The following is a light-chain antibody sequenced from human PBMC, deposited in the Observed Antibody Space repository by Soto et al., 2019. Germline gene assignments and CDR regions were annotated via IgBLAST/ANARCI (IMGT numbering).Light chain of an antibody. V-gene: IGLV2-8*01. CDR1: SSDVGGYNY. J-gene: IGLJ1*01. Sequence: QSVPTQPPGASGYPGQSLPTSCSGTSSDVGGYNYVSWYQQHPGKAPKLMIYEVIKRPSGVPDRFSGSKSGNTASLTVSGLQAEDEADYYCISYAATAYVFGTGTKAPS. CDR3: ISYAATAYV. CDR2: EVI.